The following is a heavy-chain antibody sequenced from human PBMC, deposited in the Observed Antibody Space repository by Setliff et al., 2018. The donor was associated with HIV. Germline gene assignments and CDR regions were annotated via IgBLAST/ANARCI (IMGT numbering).Heavy chain of an antibody. CDR3: VLYSTGASRFDY. D-gene: IGHD2-8*01. Sequence: ASVKVSCKASGYTFIDKYMHWVRQAPGKGLHWMGRIDPENDETKYSQKFQVRFTMTADRSTDTAYMELSGLRSEDTAIYYCVLYSTGASRFDYWGREPWSPSPQ. CDR2: IDPENDET. J-gene: IGHJ4*02. CDR1: GYTFIDKY. V-gene: IGHV1-69-2*01.